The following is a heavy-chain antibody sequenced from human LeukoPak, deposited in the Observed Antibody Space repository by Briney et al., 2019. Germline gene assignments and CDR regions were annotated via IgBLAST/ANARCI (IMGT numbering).Heavy chain of an antibody. J-gene: IGHJ4*02. CDR1: GFTFDDYA. V-gene: IGHV3-23*01. Sequence: PGGSLRLSCAASGFTFDDYAMHWVRQPPGKGLGWVSGISPSGDITYYADSVKGRFTISRDNSKNTLYLQMNSLRAEDTAVYYCAKDVSSSYYFDYWGQGTLVTVSS. CDR3: AKDVSSSYYFDY. D-gene: IGHD6-13*01. CDR2: ISPSGDIT.